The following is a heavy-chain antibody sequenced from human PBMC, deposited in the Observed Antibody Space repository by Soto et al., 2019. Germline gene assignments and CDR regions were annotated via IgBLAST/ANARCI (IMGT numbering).Heavy chain of an antibody. CDR1: GFSLSTSGMC. J-gene: IGHJ6*03. V-gene: IGHV2-70*11. Sequence: GSGPTLVNPTQTLTLTCTFSGFSLSTSGMCVSWIRQPPGKALEWLARIDWDDDKYYSTSLKTRLTISKDTSKNQVVLTMTNMDPVDTATYYCARISCCSGGSCYGNYYYYYMDVWGKGTTVTVSS. D-gene: IGHD2-15*01. CDR3: ARISCCSGGSCYGNYYYYYMDV. CDR2: IDWDDDK.